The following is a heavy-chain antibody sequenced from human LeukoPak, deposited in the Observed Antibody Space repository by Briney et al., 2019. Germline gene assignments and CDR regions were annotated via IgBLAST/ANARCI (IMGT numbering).Heavy chain of an antibody. V-gene: IGHV3-7*01. Sequence: GGSLRLSCAASGFTFSSYWMSWVRQAPGKGLEWVANIKQDGSEKYYVDSVKGRFAISRDNAKNSLYLQMNSLRAEDTAVYYCAREIRGWYGGSDYWGQGTLVTVSS. CDR2: IKQDGSEK. CDR3: AREIRGWYGGSDY. D-gene: IGHD6-19*01. J-gene: IGHJ4*02. CDR1: GFTFSSYW.